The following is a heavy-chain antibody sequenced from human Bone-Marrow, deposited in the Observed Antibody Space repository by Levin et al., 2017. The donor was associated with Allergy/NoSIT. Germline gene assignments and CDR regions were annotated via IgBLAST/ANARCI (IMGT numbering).Heavy chain of an antibody. CDR3: ARARRIIAGRSSYYGMDV. J-gene: IGHJ6*02. D-gene: IGHD6-13*01. CDR1: EFTFSYYW. V-gene: IGHV3-7*01. Sequence: PGGSLRLSCAASEFTFSYYWMTWVRQAPGKGPEWVANIKQDGSEKNYVDSVQGRFTISRDNVKNSLYLQMNSLRVEDTAVYYCARARRIIAGRSSYYGMDVWGQGTTVTVSS. CDR2: IKQDGSEK.